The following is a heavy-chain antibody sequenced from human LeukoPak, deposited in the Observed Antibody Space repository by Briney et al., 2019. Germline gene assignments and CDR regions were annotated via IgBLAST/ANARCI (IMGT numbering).Heavy chain of an antibody. CDR3: ARQRGYSYAHTYGMDV. J-gene: IGHJ6*02. Sequence: ASVKVSCKASGYTFTSYDINWVRQATGQGLEWMGWMNPNSGNTGYAQKFQGRVTMTRSTSISTAYTELSSLRSEDTAVYYCARQRGYSYAHTYGMDVWGQGTTVTVSS. D-gene: IGHD5-18*01. CDR1: GYTFTSYD. CDR2: MNPNSGNT. V-gene: IGHV1-8*01.